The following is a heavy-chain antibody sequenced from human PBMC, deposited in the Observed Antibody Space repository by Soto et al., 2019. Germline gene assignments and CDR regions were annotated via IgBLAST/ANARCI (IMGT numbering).Heavy chain of an antibody. V-gene: IGHV4-34*01. D-gene: IGHD1-26*01. CDR3: TRVKSVGYYYYGMDV. Sequence: SETLSLTCAVYGGSFSGYYWSWIRPPPGKGLEWIGEINHSGSTNYNPSLKSRVTISVDTSKNQFSLKLSSVTAADTAVYYCTRVKSVGYYYYGMDVWGQGTTFTVT. J-gene: IGHJ6*02. CDR2: INHSGST. CDR1: GGSFSGYY.